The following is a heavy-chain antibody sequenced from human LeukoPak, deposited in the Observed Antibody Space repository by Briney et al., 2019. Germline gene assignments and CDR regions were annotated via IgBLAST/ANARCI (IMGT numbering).Heavy chain of an antibody. J-gene: IGHJ4*02. D-gene: IGHD3-22*01. Sequence: GGSLSLSCAASGFTLGTYWMSWVRQAPGEGLEWVANIKEDGSEKYHVDSVKGRFTISRDNAKNSLYLQMNSLRPEDTAVYYCVRGYDSSGYYGDDFWGQGTLVTVSS. CDR2: IKEDGSEK. CDR3: VRGYDSSGYYGDDF. V-gene: IGHV3-7*04. CDR1: GFTLGTYW.